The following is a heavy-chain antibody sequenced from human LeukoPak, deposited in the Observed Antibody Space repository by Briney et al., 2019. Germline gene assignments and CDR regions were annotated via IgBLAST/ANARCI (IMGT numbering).Heavy chain of an antibody. CDR2: INHSGST. V-gene: IGHV4-34*01. CDR3: ARHGDILTGYSSNNCFDP. J-gene: IGHJ5*02. Sequence: SSETLSLTCAVYGGSFSGYYWSWIRQPPGKGLEWIGEINHSGSTNYNPSLRSRVTISVDTSKNHFSLKLSSVTAADTAVYYCARHGDILTGYSSNNCFDPWGQGTLVTVSS. D-gene: IGHD3-9*01. CDR1: GGSFSGYY.